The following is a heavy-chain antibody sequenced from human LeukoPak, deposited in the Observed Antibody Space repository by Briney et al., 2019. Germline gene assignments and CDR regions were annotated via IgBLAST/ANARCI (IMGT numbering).Heavy chain of an antibody. CDR2: INHSGST. CDR1: GGSFSGYY. Sequence: SETLSLTCAVYGGSFSGYYWSWIRQPPGKGLEWIGEINHSGSTNYNPSLKSRVTISVDTSKNQFSLKLSSVTAADTAVHYCARVPRPYSSGWYGQRGPFYFYYWGQGTLVTVSS. V-gene: IGHV4-34*01. D-gene: IGHD6-19*01. J-gene: IGHJ4*02. CDR3: ARVPRPYSSGWYGQRGPFYFYY.